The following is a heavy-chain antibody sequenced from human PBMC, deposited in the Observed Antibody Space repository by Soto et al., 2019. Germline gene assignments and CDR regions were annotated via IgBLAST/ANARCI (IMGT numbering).Heavy chain of an antibody. J-gene: IGHJ1*01. CDR2: ISSSDSTI. V-gene: IGHV3-11*01. D-gene: IGHD5-12*01. Sequence: GGSLRLSCAASGFTFSDYYMSWIRQAPGKGLEWVSYISSSDSTIYYAASVRGRFTISRDNAKNSLYLQMNSLRAEDTAVYYCARGRGVGGSEYFQHWGQGTLVTVSS. CDR3: ARGRGVGGSEYFQH. CDR1: GFTFSDYY.